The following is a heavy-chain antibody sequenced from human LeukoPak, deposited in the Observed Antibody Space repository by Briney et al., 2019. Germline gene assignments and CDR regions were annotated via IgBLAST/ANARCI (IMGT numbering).Heavy chain of an antibody. CDR2: IYTSGST. D-gene: IGHD1-7*01. CDR3: ARDRGGYWNYPYYFDY. J-gene: IGHJ4*02. CDR1: GGSISSYY. Sequence: SETLSLTCTVSGGSISSYYWSWIQQPAGKGLEWIGRIYTSGSTNYNPSLKSRVTMSVDTSKNQFSLKLSSVTAADTAVYYCARDRGGYWNYPYYFDYWGQGTLVTVSS. V-gene: IGHV4-4*07.